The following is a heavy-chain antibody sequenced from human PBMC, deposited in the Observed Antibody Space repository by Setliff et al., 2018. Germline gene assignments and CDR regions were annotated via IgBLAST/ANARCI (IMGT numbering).Heavy chain of an antibody. D-gene: IGHD4-4*01. Sequence: SETLSLTCTVSGGSISSYYWSWIRQPAGKGLEWIGRIYTSGSTYYNPSLKSRVTISVDTSKNQFSLKLSSVTAADTAVYYCARRRWLQFYYYYGMDVWGQGTTVTVSS. CDR1: GGSISSYY. CDR3: ARRRWLQFYYYYGMDV. CDR2: IYTSGST. J-gene: IGHJ6*02. V-gene: IGHV4-4*07.